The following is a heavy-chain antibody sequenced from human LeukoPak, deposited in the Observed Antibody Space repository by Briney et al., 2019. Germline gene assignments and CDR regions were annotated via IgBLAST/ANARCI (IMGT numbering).Heavy chain of an antibody. Sequence: GGSLRLSCAASGFTFSSYEMNWVRQAPGKGLEWVSFISISGSTIYYADSVKGRYTISRDNAKNSLYLQMNSLRAEDTAVYYCARTVAGLPLDAFDIWGQGTMVTVSS. CDR2: ISISGSTI. CDR3: ARTVAGLPLDAFDI. D-gene: IGHD6-19*01. V-gene: IGHV3-48*03. CDR1: GFTFSSYE. J-gene: IGHJ3*02.